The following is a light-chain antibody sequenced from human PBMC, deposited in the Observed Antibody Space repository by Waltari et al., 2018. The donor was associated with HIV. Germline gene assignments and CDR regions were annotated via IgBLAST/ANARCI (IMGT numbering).Light chain of an antibody. V-gene: IGLV4-69*02. CDR3: QTWGPGIEV. CDR1: SGRNSYA. Sequence: LVVTQSPSASASLGASVTLTCTLSSGRNSYAIAWHQPQPEKGPRYLMRLNSDGSHTKGAGIPDRFSGSSSGAERYLTISSLQSEDEADYYWQTWGPGIEVFGGGTKLTVL. J-gene: IGLJ3*02. CDR2: LNSDGSH.